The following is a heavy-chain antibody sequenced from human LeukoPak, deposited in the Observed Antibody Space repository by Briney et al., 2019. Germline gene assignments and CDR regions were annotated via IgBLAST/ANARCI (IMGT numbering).Heavy chain of an antibody. D-gene: IGHD5-18*01. CDR3: AKGDTAMVTGPYYYYYYGMDV. Sequence: GGSLRLSCAASGFTFSSYAMSWVRQAPGKGLEWVSAISGSGGSTYYADSVKGRFTISSDNSKNTLYLQMNSLRAEDTAVYYCAKGDTAMVTGPYYYYYYGMDVWGQGTTVTVSS. CDR2: ISGSGGST. V-gene: IGHV3-23*01. CDR1: GFTFSSYA. J-gene: IGHJ6*02.